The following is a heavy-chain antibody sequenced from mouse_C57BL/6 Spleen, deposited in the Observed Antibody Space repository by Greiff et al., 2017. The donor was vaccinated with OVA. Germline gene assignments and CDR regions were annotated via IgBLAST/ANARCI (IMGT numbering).Heavy chain of an antibody. CDR2: ISTSSGYP. D-gene: IGHD3-1*01. CDR1: GYTFTSYT. CDR3: ARSGASYYAMDY. V-gene: IGHV1-4*01. J-gene: IGHJ4*01. Sequence: QVQLKQSGAELARPGASVKMSCKASGYTFTSYTLHWVQQRPGQGLEWIGYISTSSGYPKYNQKFKDKATLTADKASITAYRQLSSLTSEDSAVYYCARSGASYYAMDYWGQGTSVTVSS.